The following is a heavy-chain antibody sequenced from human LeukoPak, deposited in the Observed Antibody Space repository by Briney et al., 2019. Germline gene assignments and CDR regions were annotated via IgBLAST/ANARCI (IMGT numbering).Heavy chain of an antibody. V-gene: IGHV4-38-2*01. D-gene: IGHD3-16*01. CDR1: GYSISTGYY. Sequence: SETLSLTCAVSGYSISTGYYWAWIRQPPGKGLEWIGSIYHNESTYYNPSLKSRVTISVDTSKNQFSLKLSSVTAADTAVYYCARLYWGLGAFDIWGQRTMVTVSS. CDR2: IYHNEST. J-gene: IGHJ3*02. CDR3: ARLYWGLGAFDI.